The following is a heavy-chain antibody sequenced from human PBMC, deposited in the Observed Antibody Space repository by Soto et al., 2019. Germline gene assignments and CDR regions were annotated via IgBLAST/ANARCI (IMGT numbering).Heavy chain of an antibody. D-gene: IGHD3-10*02. CDR1: GGSFSGYY. CDR2: FHHSGTT. J-gene: IGHJ4*02. V-gene: IGHV4-34*01. CDR3: ARGSGMFDY. Sequence: QVQLQQWGAGLLKPSETLSLTCAVYGGSFSGYYWSWIRQPPGKVLEWIGEFHHSGTTHYNTSLKSRVTKSVDTPKNHSALRLSSVTAADTAVYYCARGSGMFDYWGQGTLVTVSS.